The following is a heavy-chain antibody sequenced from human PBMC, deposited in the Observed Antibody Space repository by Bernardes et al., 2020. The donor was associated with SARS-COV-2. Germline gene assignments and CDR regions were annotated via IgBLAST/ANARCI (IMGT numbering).Heavy chain of an antibody. D-gene: IGHD2-8*01. CDR2: IYYSGST. Sequence: SETLSLTCTVSGGSISRSYNYWGWIRQPPGKGLEWIGSIYYSGSTDYNLSLKSRVTISVDKSKNQFSLKLSSVTAADTAVYYCARHIRTCTRGVCYTYYYYGLDVWGQGSTVTVSS. V-gene: IGHV4-39*01. CDR1: GGSISRSYNY. J-gene: IGHJ6*02. CDR3: ARHIRTCTRGVCYTYYYYGLDV.